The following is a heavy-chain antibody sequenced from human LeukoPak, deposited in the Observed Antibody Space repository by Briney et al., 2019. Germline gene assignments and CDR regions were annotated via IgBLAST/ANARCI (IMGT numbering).Heavy chain of an antibody. V-gene: IGHV4-59*01. CDR2: IYYSGST. J-gene: IGHJ4*02. CDR3: ARENAYGGKGFDY. Sequence: SETLSLTCTVSGGSISSYYWSWIRQPPAKGLEWIGYIYYSGSTNYNPSLKSRVTISVDTSKNQFSLKLSSVTAADTAVYYCARENAYGGKGFDYWGQGTLVTVSS. D-gene: IGHD2-21*01. CDR1: GGSISSYY.